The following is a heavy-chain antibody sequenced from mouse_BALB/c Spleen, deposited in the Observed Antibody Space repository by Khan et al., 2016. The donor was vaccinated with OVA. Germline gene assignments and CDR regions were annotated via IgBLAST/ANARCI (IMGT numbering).Heavy chain of an antibody. D-gene: IGHD2-12*01. CDR3: AGGGAACDRNDGGAMDY. Sequence: QIQLVQSGPELKKPGETVRISCKASGYTFTTAGMQWVQKMPGKGLKWIGWINTHSGVPKYAEDFKGRFAFSLETSASIGYLQITNLKNEDTATYFGAGGGAACDRNDGGAMDYWGQGTSVTVSS. J-gene: IGHJ4*01. V-gene: IGHV9-4*02. CDR1: GYTFTTAG. CDR2: INTHSGVP.